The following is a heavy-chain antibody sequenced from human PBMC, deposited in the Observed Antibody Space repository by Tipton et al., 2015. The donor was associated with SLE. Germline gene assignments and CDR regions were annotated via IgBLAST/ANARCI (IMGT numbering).Heavy chain of an antibody. Sequence: TLSLTCTVSGGSISSHYWSWIRQPPGKGLEWIGEINHSGSTNYNPSLKSRVTISVDTSKNQFSLKLSSVTAADTAVYYCARQGKELLLSYGMDVWGQGTMVTVSS. V-gene: IGHV4-34*01. CDR1: GGSISSHY. D-gene: IGHD2-21*01. CDR2: INHSGST. J-gene: IGHJ6*02. CDR3: ARQGKELLLSYGMDV.